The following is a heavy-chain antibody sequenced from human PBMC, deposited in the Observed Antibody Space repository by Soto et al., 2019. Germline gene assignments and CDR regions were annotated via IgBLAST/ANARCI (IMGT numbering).Heavy chain of an antibody. J-gene: IGHJ3*01. CDR1: GFTFGNYW. CDR2: IKGDGSAK. D-gene: IGHD6-25*01. V-gene: IGHV3-7*05. Sequence: EVQLVESGGGLVQPGGSLRLSCAASGFTFGNYWMTWVRQAPGKGLEWMANIKGDGSAKSYLDSVRGRFTVSRDNAENSLFLQMNILRAEDTALYYCARDVSPGSSGYYLDDFDLWGQGTMVTVS. CDR3: ARDVSPGSSGYYLDDFDL.